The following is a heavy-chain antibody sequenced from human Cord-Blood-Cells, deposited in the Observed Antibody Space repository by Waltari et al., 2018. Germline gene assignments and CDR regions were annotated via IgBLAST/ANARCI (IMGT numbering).Heavy chain of an antibody. V-gene: IGHV1-69*01. CDR1: GGTFSSYA. D-gene: IGHD2-15*01. CDR3: ARGCSGGSCPTEYYYYYMDV. CDR2: IIPIFGRA. J-gene: IGHJ6*03. Sequence: QVQLVQSGAEVKKPGSSVKVSCKASGGTFSSYAISWVRQAPGQGLEWMGGIIPIFGRANYAQKFQGRVTNTADESTSTAYMELSSRRSEDTAVYYCARGCSGGSCPTEYYYYYMDVWGKGTTVTVSS.